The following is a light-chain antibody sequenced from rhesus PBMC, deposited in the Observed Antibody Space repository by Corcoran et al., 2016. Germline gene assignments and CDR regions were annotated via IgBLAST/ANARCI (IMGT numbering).Light chain of an antibody. Sequence: DIQMTQSPSSLSASVGDRVTITCRASQTISSYLAWYQQKPGKVPKLLIYAGSRLEGGVPSRFSGRGSGTDFTLNIRSMQPEDFATYSCLQYDSSPPLTFGVGTKVEIK. CDR3: LQYDSSPPLT. CDR1: QTISSY. V-gene: IGKV1S12*01. CDR2: AGS. J-gene: IGKJ4*01.